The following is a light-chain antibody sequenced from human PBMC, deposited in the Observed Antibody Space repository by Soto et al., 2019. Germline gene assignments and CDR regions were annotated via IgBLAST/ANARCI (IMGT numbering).Light chain of an antibody. V-gene: IGLV1-44*01. J-gene: IGLJ3*02. CDR2: SND. Sequence: QLVLTHPPSASGTPGQRVTISCSGSNSNIGSNIVNWYQQLPGTAPKLLIYSNDQRPSGVPDRFSGSKSGTSASLAISGLQSEDEADYYCAAWDGSLNGRVFGGGTKLTVL. CDR3: AAWDGSLNGRV. CDR1: NSNIGSNI.